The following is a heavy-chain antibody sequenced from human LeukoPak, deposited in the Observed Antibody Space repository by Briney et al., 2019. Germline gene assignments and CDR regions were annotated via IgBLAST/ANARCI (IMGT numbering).Heavy chain of an antibody. V-gene: IGHV4-34*01. D-gene: IGHD5-24*01. CDR2: INHSGST. Sequence: PSETLSLTCAVYGEAFSGYYWNWIRQPPGKGLEWIGEINHSGSTNYNPSLKSRVTISVDTSKNQFSLKLSSVTAADTAVYYCARVGRDGYNFHYWGQGTLVTVSS. J-gene: IGHJ4*02. CDR3: ARVGRDGYNFHY. CDR1: GEAFSGYY.